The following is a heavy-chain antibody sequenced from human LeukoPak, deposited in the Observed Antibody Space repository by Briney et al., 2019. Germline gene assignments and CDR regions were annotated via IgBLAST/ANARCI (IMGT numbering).Heavy chain of an antibody. CDR3: AGRRANTCNFCFIY. CDR2: IYDRGDT. Sequence: GGSLRLSCAVSGFTVTSNFMSWVRQAPGKGLEWVSVIYDRGDTYYADSVKGRFTVSRDTSKNTLYLQLNNLGAEDTAVYYCAGRRANTCNFCFIYWGQGTLVTVSS. CDR1: GFTVTSNF. D-gene: IGHD1-1*01. J-gene: IGHJ4*02. V-gene: IGHV3-66*02.